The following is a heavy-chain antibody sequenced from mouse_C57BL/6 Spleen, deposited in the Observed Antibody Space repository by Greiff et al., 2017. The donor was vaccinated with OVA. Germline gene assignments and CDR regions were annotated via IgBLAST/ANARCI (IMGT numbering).Heavy chain of an antibody. J-gene: IGHJ4*01. V-gene: IGHV1-82*01. CDR1: GYAFSSSW. Sequence: QVQLQQSGPELVKPGASVKISCKASGYAFSSSWMNWVKQRPGKGLEWIGRIYPGDGDTNYNGKFKGKATLTADKSSSTAYMQRSSLTSEESAVYFWARDYAMDYWGQGTTVTVSS. CDR2: IYPGDGDT. CDR3: ARDYAMDY.